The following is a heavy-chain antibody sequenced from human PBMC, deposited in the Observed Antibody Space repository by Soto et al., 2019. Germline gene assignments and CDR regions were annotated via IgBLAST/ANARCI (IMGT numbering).Heavy chain of an antibody. J-gene: IGHJ3*02. V-gene: IGHV5-51*01. Sequence: PXDSLTISRKGSGDTFTSHWIALVRQMRGKGLELMGLIYPADSDTRYSPSFEGQVTISVDKSISTAYLQWSRLRASDTAMYYCVRPQAKELGTIRGAFDIWGQGTKVTVSS. CDR3: VRPQAKELGTIRGAFDI. CDR1: GDTFTSHW. CDR2: IYPADSDT. D-gene: IGHD3-10*01.